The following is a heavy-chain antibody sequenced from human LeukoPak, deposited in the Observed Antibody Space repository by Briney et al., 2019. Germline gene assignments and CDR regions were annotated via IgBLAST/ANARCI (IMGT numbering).Heavy chain of an antibody. CDR2: IYTSGST. CDR3: ARYSNIWSSFDY. D-gene: IGHD6-13*01. CDR1: GGSISSYY. V-gene: IGHV4-59*10. Sequence: SETLSLTCTVSGGSISSYYWSWIRQPAGKGLEWIGRIYTSGSTNYNPSLKSRVTISVDTSKSQFSLKLISVTAADTAVYYCARYSNIWSSFDYWGQGTLVTVSS. J-gene: IGHJ4*02.